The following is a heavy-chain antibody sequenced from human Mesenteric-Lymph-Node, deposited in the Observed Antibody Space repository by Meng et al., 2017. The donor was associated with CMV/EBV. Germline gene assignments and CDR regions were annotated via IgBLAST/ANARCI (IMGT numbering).Heavy chain of an antibody. V-gene: IGHV1-2*02. CDR3: ARAYRSSTSCQDY. CDR1: GSTFTGYY. J-gene: IGHJ4*02. CDR2: LNPNSGGT. Sequence: CDASGSTFTGYYMHWVRPAPGQGLEWMGWLNPNSGGTTYAQKFQVRVTMPRDTSISTAYMELSRLRSDDTAVYYCARAYRSSTSCQDYWGQGTLVTVSS. D-gene: IGHD2-2*01.